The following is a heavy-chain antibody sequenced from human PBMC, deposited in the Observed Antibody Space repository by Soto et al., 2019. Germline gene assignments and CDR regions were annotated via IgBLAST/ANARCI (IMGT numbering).Heavy chain of an antibody. CDR1: GGSISNNDFY. CDR2: FSYSGTT. D-gene: IGHD2-2*01. V-gene: IGHV4-39*01. Sequence: ASETLSLTCTVSGGSISNNDFYWAWIRQPPGEGLQWIGSFSYSGTTYYSPSLKSRVTVSVDTSKNQFSLKVSSVTAADTAIYYCAKPSTRDYYYGMDVWGQGTTVTVSS. J-gene: IGHJ6*02. CDR3: AKPSTRDYYYGMDV.